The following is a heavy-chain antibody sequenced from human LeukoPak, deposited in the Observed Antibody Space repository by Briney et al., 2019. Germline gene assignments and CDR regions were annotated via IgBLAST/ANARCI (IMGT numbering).Heavy chain of an antibody. CDR1: GFTFSDAW. Sequence: PGGSLRLSCAASGFTFSDAWMGWVRQAPGKGLEWVGRIKSKTDGGTTDYAAPVKGRFTISRDDSKNTLYLQMNSLKTEDTAVYYCITSYYYDSSGYGYWGQGTLVILSS. J-gene: IGHJ4*02. D-gene: IGHD3-22*01. CDR3: ITSYYYDSSGYGY. V-gene: IGHV3-15*01. CDR2: IKSKTDGGTT.